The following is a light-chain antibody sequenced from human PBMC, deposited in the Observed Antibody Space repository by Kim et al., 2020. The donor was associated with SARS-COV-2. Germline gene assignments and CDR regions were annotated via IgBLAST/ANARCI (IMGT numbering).Light chain of an antibody. J-gene: IGLJ2*01. Sequence: SSELTQDHDVSVALGQTVRITCQGDILRTYYASWDQQKPRQAPVLVIYGKNNRPSGIPDRFSGSSSGDTAYLTITGAQAEDEADYYCSSRDSSGNHLGLFGGGTQLTVL. CDR1: ILRTYY. CDR3: SSRDSSGNHLGL. V-gene: IGLV3-19*01. CDR2: GKN.